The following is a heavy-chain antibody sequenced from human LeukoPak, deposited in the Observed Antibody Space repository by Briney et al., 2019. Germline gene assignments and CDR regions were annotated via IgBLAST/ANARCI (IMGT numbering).Heavy chain of an antibody. CDR3: ARGSSERVLWLGELLRWWFDP. D-gene: IGHD3-10*01. Sequence: PSETLSLTCAVYGGSFSGYYWSWIRQPPGKGLEWIGEINHSGSTNYNPSLKSRVTISVDTSKNQFSLKLSSVTAADTAVYYCARGSSERVLWLGELLRWWFDPWGQGTLVTVSS. CDR1: GGSFSGYY. CDR2: INHSGST. J-gene: IGHJ5*02. V-gene: IGHV4-34*01.